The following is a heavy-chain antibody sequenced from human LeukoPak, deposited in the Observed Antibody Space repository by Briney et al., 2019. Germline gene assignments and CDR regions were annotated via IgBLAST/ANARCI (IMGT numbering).Heavy chain of an antibody. CDR1: GGTFSSYA. V-gene: IGHV1-69*01. CDR3: ARGGLVVVTAENYYYYGVDV. CDR2: IIPIFGTA. Sequence: SVKVSCKASGGTFSSYAISWVRQAPGQGLEWMGGIIPIFGTANYAQKFQGRVTITADESTSTAYMELSSLRSEDTAVYYCARGGLVVVTAENYYYYGVDVWGQGTTVTVSS. J-gene: IGHJ6*02. D-gene: IGHD2-21*02.